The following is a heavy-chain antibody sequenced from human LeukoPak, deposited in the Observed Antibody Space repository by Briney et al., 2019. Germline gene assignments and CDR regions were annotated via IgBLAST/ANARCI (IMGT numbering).Heavy chain of an antibody. D-gene: IGHD4-17*01. CDR3: ARGDYGDYYGAFDI. Sequence: SETLSLTCNVSGGSISGYHWSWIRQPPGKGLEWLGYIYYSGSSNYNPSLKSRVTMSADTSKNQFSLKLSSVTAADTAVYYCARGDYGDYYGAFDIWGQGKRVTAPS. CDR1: GGSISGYH. CDR2: IYYSGSS. V-gene: IGHV4-59*01. J-gene: IGHJ3*02.